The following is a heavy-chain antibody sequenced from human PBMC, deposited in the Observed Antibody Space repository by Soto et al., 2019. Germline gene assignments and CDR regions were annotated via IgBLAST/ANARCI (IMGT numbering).Heavy chain of an antibody. CDR1: GGSISSYY. Sequence: SETLSLTCTVSGGSISSYYWSWIRQPAGKGLEWIGRIYASGSTNYNPSLKNRVTMSVDTSKNQFSLKLSSVTAADTAVYYCARSVRRENWFDPWGQGTLVTVSS. CDR3: ARSVRRENWFDP. V-gene: IGHV4-4*07. D-gene: IGHD3-3*01. J-gene: IGHJ5*02. CDR2: IYASGST.